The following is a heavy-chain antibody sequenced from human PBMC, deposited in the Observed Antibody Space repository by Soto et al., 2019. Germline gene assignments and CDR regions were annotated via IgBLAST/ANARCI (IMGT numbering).Heavy chain of an antibody. CDR2: IYSSGST. Sequence: SGGSISSYYWSWIRQPAGKGLEWIGRIYSSGSTTYNPSLKSRVTMSVDTSKNQFSLKLSSMTAADTAVYYCATSNWNHGEPFDYWGQGTLVTVSS. J-gene: IGHJ4*02. CDR3: ATSNWNHGEPFDY. CDR1: GGSISSYY. V-gene: IGHV4-4*07. D-gene: IGHD1-1*01.